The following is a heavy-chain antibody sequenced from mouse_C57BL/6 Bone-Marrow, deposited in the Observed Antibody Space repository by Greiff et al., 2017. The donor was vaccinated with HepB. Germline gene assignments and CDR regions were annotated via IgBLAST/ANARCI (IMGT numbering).Heavy chain of an antibody. CDR3: ARWGYCEMDY. CDR1: GFTFSDYG. V-gene: IGHV5-17*01. CDR2: ISSGSSTI. D-gene: IGHD2-3*01. J-gene: IGHJ4*01. Sequence: EVQRVESGGGLVKPGGSLKLSCAASGFTFSDYGMHWVRQAPERGLEWVAYISSGSSTIYYADTVKGRFTISRDTAKNTLFLQMTSLRSEDTAMYYCARWGYCEMDYWGQGTSVTVSS.